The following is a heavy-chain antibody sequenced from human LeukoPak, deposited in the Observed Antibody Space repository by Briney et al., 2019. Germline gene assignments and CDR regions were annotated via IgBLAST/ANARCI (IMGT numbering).Heavy chain of an antibody. J-gene: IGHJ6*03. CDR1: GGSISSSSYY. CDR3: ARHSGYSYGYAYYYYSMDV. Sequence: SETLSLTCTVSGGSISSSSYYWGWIRQPPGKGLEWVGSIYYSGSTFYNPPLKSRVTISVDPSKNQFSLKLSSVTAADTAVYYCARHSGYSYGYAYYYYSMDVWGKGTTVTVSS. CDR2: IYYSGST. D-gene: IGHD5-18*01. V-gene: IGHV4-39*01.